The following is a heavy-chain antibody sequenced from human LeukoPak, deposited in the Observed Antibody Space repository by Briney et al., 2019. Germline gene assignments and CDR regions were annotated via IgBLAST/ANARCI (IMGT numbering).Heavy chain of an antibody. V-gene: IGHV1-69*05. D-gene: IGHD4-17*01. J-gene: IGHJ2*01. Sequence: SVKVSCKASGGTFSSYAISWVRQAPGQGLEWMGRIIPIFGTANYAQKFQGRVTITTDESTSTAYMELSSLRSEDTAVCYCARDAPGNGDYVGWYFDLWGRGTLVTVSS. CDR1: GGTFSSYA. CDR3: ARDAPGNGDYVGWYFDL. CDR2: IIPIFGTA.